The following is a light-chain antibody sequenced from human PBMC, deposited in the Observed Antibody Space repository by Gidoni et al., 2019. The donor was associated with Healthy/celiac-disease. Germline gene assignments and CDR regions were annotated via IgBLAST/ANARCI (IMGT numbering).Light chain of an antibody. CDR1: QSVSTY. CDR2: DAS. J-gene: IGKJ4*01. V-gene: IGKV3-11*01. Sequence: EIVLTQSPATLSLSPGERATLSCWACQSVSTYLAWYQQKPGQAPRLLIYDASNRATGIPARFSGSGSGTDFTLTISSLEPEDFAVYYCQQRSNWPFTFGGGTKVEIK. CDR3: QQRSNWPFT.